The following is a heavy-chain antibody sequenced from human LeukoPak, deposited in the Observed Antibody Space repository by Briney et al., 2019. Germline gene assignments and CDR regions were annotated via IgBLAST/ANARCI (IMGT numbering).Heavy chain of an antibody. CDR1: TYPITSDYC. Sequence: PSETLSLTCAVSTYPITSDYCWVWIRQPPGQGLEWIGQIFHSGIAHYNPSLKSRVTMSVDTSRSQFSVNLNSVTAADTAVYFCGRAGFGTAYNRFYYYMDVWGKGTTVTVSS. CDR2: IFHSGIA. D-gene: IGHD3-16*01. V-gene: IGHV4-38-2*01. CDR3: GRAGFGTAYNRFYYYMDV. J-gene: IGHJ6*03.